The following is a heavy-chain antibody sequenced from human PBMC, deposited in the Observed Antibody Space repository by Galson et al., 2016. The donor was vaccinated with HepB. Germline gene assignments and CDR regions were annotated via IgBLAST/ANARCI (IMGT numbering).Heavy chain of an antibody. D-gene: IGHD3-16*01. CDR3: IKDLLYDVDFF. CDR1: GFTFRSYG. Sequence: SLRLSCAASGFTFRSYGMSWVRQAPGKGLQWVSTINDDATRTHYADSVRGRFTISRDNYKNTLYLQMNRLRADDTALYYCIKDLLYDVDFFWGQGILVTVSS. CDR2: INDDATRT. J-gene: IGHJ4*02. V-gene: IGHV3-23*01.